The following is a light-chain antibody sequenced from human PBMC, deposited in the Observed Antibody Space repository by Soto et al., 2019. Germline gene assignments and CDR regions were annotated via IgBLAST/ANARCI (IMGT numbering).Light chain of an antibody. CDR2: EVS. CDR1: SSDVGGYNY. Sequence: QSALTQPPSASGSPGQSVTISCTGTSSDVGGYNYVSWYQQHPGKAPKLMIYEVSKRPSGVPDRFSGSKSGNTASLTVSGLKAEDEDDYYCSSYAGSNKVLFGGGTQLTVL. CDR3: SSYAGSNKVL. V-gene: IGLV2-8*01. J-gene: IGLJ2*01.